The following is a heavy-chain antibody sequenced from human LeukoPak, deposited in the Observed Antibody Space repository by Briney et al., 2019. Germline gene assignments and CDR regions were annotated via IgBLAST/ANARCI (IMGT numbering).Heavy chain of an antibody. V-gene: IGHV3-30-3*01. CDR3: ARYCSSTSCYGAFDI. CDR1: GFTFSSYA. CDR2: ISYDGSNK. D-gene: IGHD2-2*01. J-gene: IGHJ3*02. Sequence: GRSLRLYCAASGFTFSSYAMHCVRQAPGKGLEWVTVISYDGSNKYYADSVKGPFTISRDNYKNTLYLQMNSLRAEDTAVYYCARYCSSTSCYGAFDIWGQGTMVTVSS.